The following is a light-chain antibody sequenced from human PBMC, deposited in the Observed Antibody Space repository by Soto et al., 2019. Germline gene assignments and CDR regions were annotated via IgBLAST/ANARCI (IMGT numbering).Light chain of an antibody. CDR2: DVS. CDR1: SSDVGGYNY. J-gene: IGLJ2*01. Sequence: QSALTQPASVSGSPGQSITISCTGTSSDVGGYNYVSWYQQHPGKAPKLMIYDVSNRPSGVSNRFSGSKSGNTASLTISGLQADDEADYYCSSYTSSSLGVFGGGTKLTVL. CDR3: SSYTSSSLGV. V-gene: IGLV2-14*01.